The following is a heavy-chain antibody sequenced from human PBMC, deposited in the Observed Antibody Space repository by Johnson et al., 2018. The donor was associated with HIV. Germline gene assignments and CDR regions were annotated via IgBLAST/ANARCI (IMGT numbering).Heavy chain of an antibody. J-gene: IGHJ3*02. CDR1: GFIVSSNY. D-gene: IGHD5-24*01. Sequence: VQLVESGGGLIQPGGSLRLSCGASGFIVSSNYMSWVRQAPGKGLEWVVSIYVGGNTYYADSVKGRFTSSRDNSKNTLYLQMNSLRAEDTAVYYCAKDIGDGYNRWGAFDIWGQGTMVTVSS. CDR2: IYVGGNT. CDR3: AKDIGDGYNRWGAFDI. V-gene: IGHV3-66*03.